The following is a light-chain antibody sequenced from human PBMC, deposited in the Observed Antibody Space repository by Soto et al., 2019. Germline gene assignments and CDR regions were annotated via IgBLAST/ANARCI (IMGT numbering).Light chain of an antibody. CDR1: QSISSY. V-gene: IGKV1-39*01. CDR3: RQSYSTPIT. Sequence: DIQMSQSPSSLSASVGDRVTITCRASQSISSYLNWYQQKPGKAPKLLIYAASSLQSGVPSRCSGSGSGTDFTLTISSLQPEDFATYYCRQSYSTPITFGQGTRLEIK. CDR2: AAS. J-gene: IGKJ5*01.